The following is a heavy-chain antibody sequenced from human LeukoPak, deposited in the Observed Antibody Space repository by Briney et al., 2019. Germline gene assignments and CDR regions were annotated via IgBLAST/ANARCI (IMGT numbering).Heavy chain of an antibody. J-gene: IGHJ4*02. CDR3: ARSKGGATYPFDY. V-gene: IGHV1-69*13. CDR1: GGTFSSYA. Sequence: SVKVSCKASGGTFSSYAISWVRQAPGQGLEWMGGIIPIFGTANYAQKFQGRVTITADESTSTAYMELSSLRSEDTAVSYCARSKGGATYPFDYWGQGTLVTVSS. D-gene: IGHD1-26*01. CDR2: IIPIFGTA.